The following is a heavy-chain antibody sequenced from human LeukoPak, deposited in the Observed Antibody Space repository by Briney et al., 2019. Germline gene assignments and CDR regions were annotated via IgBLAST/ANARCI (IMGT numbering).Heavy chain of an antibody. V-gene: IGHV3-74*01. Sequence: GGSLGLSCAASGFTLSSYWMSWVRQAPGKGLVWVSRVNSDGSSTSYADSVKGRITISRDNAKNTLYLQMNSLRAEDTAVYYCARGIGDYWGQGTLVTVSS. CDR1: GFTLSSYW. CDR3: ARGIGDY. D-gene: IGHD2-21*01. CDR2: VNSDGSST. J-gene: IGHJ4*02.